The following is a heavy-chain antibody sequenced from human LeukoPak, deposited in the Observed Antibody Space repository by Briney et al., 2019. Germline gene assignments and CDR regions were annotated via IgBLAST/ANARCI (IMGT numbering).Heavy chain of an antibody. J-gene: IGHJ4*02. CDR3: ARVDYYDSSGYPTFDY. Sequence: ASVKVSCKASGDTFTSYGISWVRQAPGQGLEWMGWISAYNGYTKYVQNLQGRVTMTTDTSTTTAYMELRSLRSDDTAVYYCARVDYYDSSGYPTFDYWGQGTLVTVSS. CDR2: ISAYNGYT. V-gene: IGHV1-18*01. D-gene: IGHD3-22*01. CDR1: GDTFTSYG.